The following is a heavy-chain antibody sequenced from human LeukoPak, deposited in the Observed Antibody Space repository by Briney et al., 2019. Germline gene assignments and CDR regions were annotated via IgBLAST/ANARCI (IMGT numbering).Heavy chain of an antibody. Sequence: GGSLRLSCAASGFTVGSNTMSWVRQAPGKWLEWVLNIYSGGSTSYADSVKGRFTISRDNSKNTLYLQMNSLRAEDTAIYYCAKDFEAYCGGDCYPDYWGQGTLVTVSS. D-gene: IGHD2-21*02. V-gene: IGHV3-66*01. CDR1: GFTVGSNT. CDR3: AKDFEAYCGGDCYPDY. CDR2: IYSGGST. J-gene: IGHJ4*02.